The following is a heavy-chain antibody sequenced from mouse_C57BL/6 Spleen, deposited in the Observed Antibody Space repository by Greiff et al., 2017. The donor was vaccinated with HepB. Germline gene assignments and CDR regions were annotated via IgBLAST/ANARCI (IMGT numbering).Heavy chain of an antibody. CDR2: ISSGSSTI. Sequence: EVKLMESGGGLVKPGGSLKLSCAASGFTFSDYGMHWVRQAPEKGLEWVAYISSGSSTIYYADTVKGRFTISRDNAKNTLFLQMTSLRSEDTAMYYYAREFPAWFAYWGQGTLVTVSA. CDR3: AREFPAWFAY. J-gene: IGHJ3*01. V-gene: IGHV5-17*01. CDR1: GFTFSDYG.